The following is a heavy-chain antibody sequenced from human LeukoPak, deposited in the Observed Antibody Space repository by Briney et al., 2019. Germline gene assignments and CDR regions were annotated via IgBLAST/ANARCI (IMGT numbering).Heavy chain of an antibody. CDR2: ISGDGGST. CDR1: GFTFDDYA. Sequence: GGSLRLSCAASGFTFDDYAMHWVRQAPGKGLEWVSLISGDGGSTYYADSVKGRFTISRDNSKNSLYLQMNSLRTEDTALYYCAKTYCGGDCYSRALAFDIWSQGTMVTVSS. CDR3: AKTYCGGDCYSRALAFDI. D-gene: IGHD2-21*02. J-gene: IGHJ3*02. V-gene: IGHV3-43*02.